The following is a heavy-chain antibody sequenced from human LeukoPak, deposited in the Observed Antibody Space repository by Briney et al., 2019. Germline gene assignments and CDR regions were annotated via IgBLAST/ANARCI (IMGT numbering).Heavy chain of an antibody. CDR1: GFTFSSYW. V-gene: IGHV3-7*03. J-gene: IGHJ4*02. Sequence: GGSLRLSCAASGFTFSSYWMSWVRQAPGKGLEWVANIKQDGSEKYYVDSVKGRFTISRDNAKNSLYLQMNSLRAEDTAVYYCAKGVSLPERLIRCSGGSCYPRFDYWGQGTLVTVSS. CDR3: AKGVSLPERLIRCSGGSCYPRFDY. CDR2: IKQDGSEK. D-gene: IGHD2-15*01.